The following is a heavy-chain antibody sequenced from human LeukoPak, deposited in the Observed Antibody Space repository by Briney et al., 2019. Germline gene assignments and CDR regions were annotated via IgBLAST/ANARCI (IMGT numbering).Heavy chain of an antibody. Sequence: AGGSLRLSCAASGFTFSSYTMNWVRQAPGKGLEWVSSISSSSSYIYYADSLKGRFTISRDNAKNSLYLQMNSLRAEDTAVYYCATRLRPRWGQGTLVTVSS. CDR1: GFTFSSYT. J-gene: IGHJ4*02. CDR3: ATRLRPR. CDR2: ISSSSSYI. V-gene: IGHV3-21*01. D-gene: IGHD4-17*01.